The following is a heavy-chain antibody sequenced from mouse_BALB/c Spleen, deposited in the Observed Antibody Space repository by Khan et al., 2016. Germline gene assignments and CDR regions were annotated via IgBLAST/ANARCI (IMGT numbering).Heavy chain of an antibody. J-gene: IGHJ1*01. D-gene: IGHD1-1*01. CDR3: ARYGYYYGSGKYFDF. CDR1: GYTFTNYG. CDR2: INTYTGEP. V-gene: IGHV9-3-1*01. Sequence: QLQLVQSGPELKKPGETVKISCKASGYTFTNYGMNWVKQAPGKDLKWMGWINTYTGEPTYADDFKGRFAFSLETSASTAYLQINNLRTEDTATYFCARYGYYYGSGKYFDFWGAGTTVAVSS.